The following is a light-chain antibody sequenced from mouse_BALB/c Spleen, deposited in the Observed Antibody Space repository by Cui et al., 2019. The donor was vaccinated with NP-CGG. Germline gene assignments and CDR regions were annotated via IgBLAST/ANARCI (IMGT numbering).Light chain of an antibody. CDR2: GTN. Sequence: QTVVSQASALTHSSGETVTRTSRSSTGAVTTSNYANWVQEKPYHLFTGIIGGTNNRRPGGPARFSGSLIGDKGALTITGAKTEDQAIYFCALWYSNHWVFGGGTKLTVL. J-gene: IGLJ1*01. CDR1: TGAVTTSNY. V-gene: IGLV1*01. CDR3: ALWYSNHWV.